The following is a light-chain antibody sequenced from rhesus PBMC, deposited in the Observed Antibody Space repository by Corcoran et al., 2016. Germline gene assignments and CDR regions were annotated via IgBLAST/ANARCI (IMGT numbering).Light chain of an antibody. J-gene: IGLJ1*01. Sequence: QAALTQPPSVSGSPGQSVTISCTGTSNDVGIYDYVSWYQQYPGTAPKLMIYEVTKRPSGVSDRFSGSKSGNTASLTISGLQAEDEADYYCSSYAGSKTYIFGAGTRLTVL. V-gene: IGLV2-32*02. CDR1: SNDVGIYDY. CDR2: EVT. CDR3: SSYAGSKTYI.